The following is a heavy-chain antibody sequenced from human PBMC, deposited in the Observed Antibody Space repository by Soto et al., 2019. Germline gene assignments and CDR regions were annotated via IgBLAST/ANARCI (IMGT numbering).Heavy chain of an antibody. Sequence: SVKVSCKASGYTFTSYAMHWVRQAPGQRLEWMGWINAGNGNTKYSQKFQGRVTITRDTSASTAYMELSSLRSEDTAVYYCARDTPITGTLSRRWFDPWGQGTLVTVSS. J-gene: IGHJ5*02. CDR3: ARDTPITGTLSRRWFDP. CDR2: INAGNGNT. V-gene: IGHV1-3*01. CDR1: GYTFTSYA. D-gene: IGHD1-7*01.